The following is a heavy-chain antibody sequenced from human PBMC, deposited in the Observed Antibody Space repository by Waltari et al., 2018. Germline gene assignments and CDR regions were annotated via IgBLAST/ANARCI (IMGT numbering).Heavy chain of an antibody. V-gene: IGHV4-39*01. Sequence: QLQLQESGPRLVKPSETLSLTCTVSGVSITSNRHYWAWIRQSPGQGLEWIETISSSGATYICPSLKRRVSLSCDTSKIQLSLILGSVTASDMAVYYCATYIGASVGTAAFEVWGQGTMVTVSS. CDR1: GVSITSNRHY. CDR3: ATYIGASVGTAAFEV. D-gene: IGHD2-21*01. CDR2: ISSSGAT. J-gene: IGHJ3*01.